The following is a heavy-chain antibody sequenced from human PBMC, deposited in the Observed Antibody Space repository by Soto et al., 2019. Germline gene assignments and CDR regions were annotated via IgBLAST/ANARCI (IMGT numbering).Heavy chain of an antibody. CDR2: INPAGGTT. CDR3: ALKVVTYYDN. Sequence: QVQLVQSGAEVKKPGASVRISCRASGYSFTSTYVHWVRQAPGQGPEWMGIINPAGGTTYYAQKLQATLTITSDTSTPTVFMSLNDLTSEDTAVYFCALKVVTYYDNWGQGTLLTVSS. D-gene: IGHD2-21*02. J-gene: IGHJ4*02. V-gene: IGHV1-46*01. CDR1: GYSFTSTY.